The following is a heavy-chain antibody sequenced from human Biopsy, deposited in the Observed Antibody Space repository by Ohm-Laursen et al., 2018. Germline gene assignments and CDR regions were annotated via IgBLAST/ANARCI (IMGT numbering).Heavy chain of an antibody. CDR1: GDSISRYS. V-gene: IGHV4-59*01. CDR3: ARDRGYYSDRSVPGYFDL. D-gene: IGHD3-22*01. J-gene: IGHJ2*01. CDR2: VYYTGST. Sequence: TLSLTCTVSGDSISRYSWSWMRQPPGKGLQRIGYVYYTGSTDYNPSLQSRVTTSVDTSKNHFSLRLRSVTAADPAIYYRARDRGYYSDRSVPGYFDLWGRGTLVTVSS.